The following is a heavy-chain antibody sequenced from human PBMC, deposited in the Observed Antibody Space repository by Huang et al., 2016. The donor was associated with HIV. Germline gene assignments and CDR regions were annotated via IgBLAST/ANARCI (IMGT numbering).Heavy chain of an antibody. CDR2: FYYSGST. Sequence: QVKLQESGPGLVKPSETLSLTCTVSGASISSHYWTWIRPPPGKGVEWIGSFYYSGSTNTDPALKSRVTVSLDTAKSQFSLSLTSVTAADTAIYYCARGTNWVSSWYFDLWGRGTPVTVSS. J-gene: IGHJ2*01. V-gene: IGHV4-59*11. CDR1: GASISSHY. CDR3: ARGTNWVSSWYFDL. D-gene: IGHD2-8*01.